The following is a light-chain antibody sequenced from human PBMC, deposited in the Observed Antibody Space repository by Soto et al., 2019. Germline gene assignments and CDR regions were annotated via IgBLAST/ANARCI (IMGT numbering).Light chain of an antibody. CDR2: AAS. CDR3: QQSYSTPPT. Sequence: DIQMTQSPSSLSASVGDRVTITCRASQSISTYLNWYQQTPGKAPKLLIYAASSLQSGVPSRFSGSGSGTDITLTISSLHPEDSATYYCQQSYSTPPTFGQGTKVDIK. CDR1: QSISTY. V-gene: IGKV1-39*01. J-gene: IGKJ1*01.